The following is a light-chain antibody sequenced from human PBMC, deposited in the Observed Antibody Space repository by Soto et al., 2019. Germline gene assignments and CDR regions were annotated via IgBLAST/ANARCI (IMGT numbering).Light chain of an antibody. CDR1: QSVRSN. V-gene: IGKV3-15*01. J-gene: IGKJ3*01. CDR2: GAV. CDR3: QQYNDWPRT. Sequence: IVLTQSPGPLPLSPGERASLSCRASQSVRSNLAWYQQKPGQAPRLLIYGAVTRATGIPARFSGSGSGTEFTLTISSLQSEDFALYYCQQYNDWPRTFGPGTKVDIK.